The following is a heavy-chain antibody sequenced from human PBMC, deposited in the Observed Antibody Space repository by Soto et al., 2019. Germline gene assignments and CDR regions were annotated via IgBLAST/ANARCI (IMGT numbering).Heavy chain of an antibody. D-gene: IGHD6-13*01. CDR1: GFTFSTYA. Sequence: EVQLLESGGGLVQPEGSLRLSCAASGFTFSTYAMSWVRQAPGKGLEWVSGISGGVGTTYYADSVKGRFTNSRDNSKNTVYLQVNSLRAEDTAVYYCAKDQAGAGTISRDFQDWGQGTLVTVSS. CDR3: AKDQAGAGTISRDFQD. J-gene: IGHJ1*01. CDR2: ISGGVGTT. V-gene: IGHV3-23*01.